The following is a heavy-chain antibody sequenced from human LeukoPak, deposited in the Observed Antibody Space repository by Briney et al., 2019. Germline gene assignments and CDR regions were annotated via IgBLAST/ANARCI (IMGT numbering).Heavy chain of an antibody. Sequence: LGGSLRLSWPASGFTLRAYYRGWIRQPPGRGLRWVSYIGVIVSTIYYADSVKGRFTISRDNSKNTLYLQMNSLRAEDTAIYYCAKDRKRFGLVGATTWFFDYWGQGTLVTVSS. CDR3: AKDRKRFGLVGATTWFFDY. J-gene: IGHJ4*02. V-gene: IGHV3-11*01. CDR2: IGVIVSTI. D-gene: IGHD1-26*01. CDR1: GFTLRAYY.